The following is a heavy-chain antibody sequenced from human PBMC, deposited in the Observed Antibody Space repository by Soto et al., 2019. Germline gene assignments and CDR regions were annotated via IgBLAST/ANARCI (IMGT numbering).Heavy chain of an antibody. J-gene: IGHJ4*02. Sequence: SVKVSCKASGGTFGSQGIAWVRQAPGQGLEWMGGFIAMLGTPTYAKKVQGRATISADESLTSSYLELRSLRSEDTGVYFCARGAMANFHYWGQGTLVTVYS. CDR2: FIAMLGTP. V-gene: IGHV1-69*13. CDR1: GGTFGSQG. CDR3: ARGAMANFHY. D-gene: IGHD5-18*01.